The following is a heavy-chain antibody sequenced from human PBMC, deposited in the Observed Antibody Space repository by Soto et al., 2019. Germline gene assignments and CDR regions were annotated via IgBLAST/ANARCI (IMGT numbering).Heavy chain of an antibody. CDR2: IYPLDSDT. V-gene: IGHV5-51*01. CDR1: GYNFANYW. CDR3: ARHDYGDF. Sequence: GESLKISCEGSGYNFANYWIGWVRQQPGKGLEWMGIIYPLDSDTRYNPSFHGQVTISADKSISTAYLQWSSLKASDTAMYYCARHDYGDFWGQGTLVTVSS. J-gene: IGHJ4*02.